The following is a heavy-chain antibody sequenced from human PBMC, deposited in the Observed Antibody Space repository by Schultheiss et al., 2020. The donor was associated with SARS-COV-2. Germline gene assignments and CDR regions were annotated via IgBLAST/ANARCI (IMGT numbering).Heavy chain of an antibody. V-gene: IGHV5-51*01. CDR3: ARRHDFWSWYYYYYYMDV. D-gene: IGHD3-3*01. Sequence: GESLKISCKGSGYSFTSYWIGWVRQMPGKGLEWMGIIYPGDSDTRYSPSFQGQVTISADKSISTAYLQWSSLKASDTAMYYCARRHDFWSWYYYYYYMDVWGKGTTVTVSS. CDR2: IYPGDSDT. J-gene: IGHJ6*03. CDR1: GYSFTSYW.